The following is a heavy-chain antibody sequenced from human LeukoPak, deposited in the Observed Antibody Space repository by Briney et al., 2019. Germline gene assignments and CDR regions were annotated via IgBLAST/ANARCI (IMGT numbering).Heavy chain of an antibody. CDR1: GFTFSSYG. V-gene: IGHV3-23*01. Sequence: GGSLRLSCAASGFTFSSYGMSWVRQAPGKGLGWVSVISGSGGSTYYADSVKGRFTISRDNSKNTLYLQMNSLRAEDTAVYYCAKDMVRGVPPSYYFYMDVWGKGTTVTISS. CDR2: ISGSGGST. J-gene: IGHJ6*03. D-gene: IGHD3-10*01. CDR3: AKDMVRGVPPSYYFYMDV.